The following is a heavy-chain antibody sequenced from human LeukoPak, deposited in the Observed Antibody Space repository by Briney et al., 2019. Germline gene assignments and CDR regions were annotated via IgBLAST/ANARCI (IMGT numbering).Heavy chain of an antibody. Sequence: ASVKVSCKASGYTFTGYYMHWVRQAPGQGLEWMGWINPNSGGTNYAQKFQGRVTMTRDTSISTAYMELSRLRSDDTAVYYCARAKGTLGTRYYFDYWGQGTLVTVSS. J-gene: IGHJ4*02. CDR3: ARAKGTLGTRYYFDY. CDR1: GYTFTGYY. D-gene: IGHD2-2*01. V-gene: IGHV1-2*02. CDR2: INPNSGGT.